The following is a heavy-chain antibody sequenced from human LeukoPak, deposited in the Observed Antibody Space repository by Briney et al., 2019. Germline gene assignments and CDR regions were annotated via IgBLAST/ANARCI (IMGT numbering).Heavy chain of an antibody. CDR2: IYTSGST. J-gene: IGHJ3*02. V-gene: IGHV4-61*02. CDR1: GGSISSGSYY. CDR3: ASYTGNDAFDI. D-gene: IGHD2-2*02. Sequence: SQTLSLTCTVSGGSISSGSYYWSWIRQPAGKGLEWIGRIYTSGSTNYNPPLKSRVTISVDTSKNQFSLKLSSVTAADTAVYYCASYTGNDAFDIWGQGTMVTVSS.